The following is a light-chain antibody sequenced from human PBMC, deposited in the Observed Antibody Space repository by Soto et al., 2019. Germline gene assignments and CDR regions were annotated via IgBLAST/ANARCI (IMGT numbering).Light chain of an antibody. J-gene: IGLJ2*01. CDR1: RSNIGSNT. V-gene: IGLV1-44*01. Sequence: QSVLTQPPSASGTPGQRVTISCSGSRSNIGSNTVSWYQQLPGTAPKLLISSNNRRPSGVPDRFSGSKSGTSASLAISGLQSEDEADYYCAAWGVSLNGVVFGGGTKLTVL. CDR3: AAWGVSLNGVV. CDR2: SNN.